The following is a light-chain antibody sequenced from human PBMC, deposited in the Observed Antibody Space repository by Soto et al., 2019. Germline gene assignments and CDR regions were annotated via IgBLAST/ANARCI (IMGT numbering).Light chain of an antibody. Sequence: QSALTQPASVSGSPGQSITISCTGTSSDVGGYNYVSWYQLHPGKAPKLILYGVSNRPSGVSDRFSGSKSDNTASLTISGLQAEDVADYYCSSYTSNTSPVLFGGGTQLTVL. CDR3: SSYTSNTSPVL. J-gene: IGLJ2*01. CDR1: SSDVGGYNY. V-gene: IGLV2-14*03. CDR2: GVS.